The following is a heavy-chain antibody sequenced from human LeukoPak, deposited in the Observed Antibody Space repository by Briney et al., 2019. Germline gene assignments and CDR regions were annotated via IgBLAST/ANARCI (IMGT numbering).Heavy chain of an antibody. D-gene: IGHD3-22*01. CDR3: ARLDNSGYYTLDV. Sequence: PSETLSLTCSVSGGSVTTRHHFWGWIRQPPGKGLEWVGSIFYSGTTYYNPSLKTRLTMSVDTSKNQFSLNLSSVTAADTGIYLCARLDNSGYYTLDVWGQGTSVTVSS. CDR2: IFYSGTT. V-gene: IGHV4-39*01. CDR1: GGSVTTRHHF. J-gene: IGHJ6*02.